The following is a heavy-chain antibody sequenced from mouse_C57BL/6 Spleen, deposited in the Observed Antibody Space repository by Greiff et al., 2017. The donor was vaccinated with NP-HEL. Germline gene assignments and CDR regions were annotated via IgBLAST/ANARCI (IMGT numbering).Heavy chain of an antibody. CDR3: TKMDY. Sequence: QVQLKESGAELVRPGASVTLSCKASGYTFTDYEMHWVKQTPVHGLEWIGAIDPETGGTAYNQKFKGKAILTADKSSSTAYMELRSLTSEDSAVYYCTKMDYWGQGTSVTVSS. V-gene: IGHV1-15*01. J-gene: IGHJ4*01. CDR1: GYTFTDYE. CDR2: IDPETGGT.